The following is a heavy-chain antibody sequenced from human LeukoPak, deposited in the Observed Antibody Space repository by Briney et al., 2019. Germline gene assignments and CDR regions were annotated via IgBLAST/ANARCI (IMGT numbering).Heavy chain of an antibody. CDR3: ARTGDFDY. J-gene: IGHJ4*02. CDR1: GFTFSSYG. V-gene: IGHV3-30*02. CDR2: IRYDGSNK. D-gene: IGHD1-1*01. Sequence: GGSLRLSCAASGFTFSSYGMHWVRQAPGKGLEWVAFIRYDGSNKYYADSVKGRFTISRDNSKNTLFLQMNSLRTEDTALYYCARTGDFDYWGQGTLVTVSS.